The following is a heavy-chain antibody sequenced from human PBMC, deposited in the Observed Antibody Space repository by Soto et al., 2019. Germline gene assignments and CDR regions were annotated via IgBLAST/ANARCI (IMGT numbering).Heavy chain of an antibody. CDR2: FDPEDGET. J-gene: IGHJ5*02. V-gene: IGHV1-24*01. D-gene: IGHD2-15*01. CDR1: GYTLTELS. CDR3: ATVRYCSGGSCYWGPKKNNWFDP. Sequence: ASVKVSCKVSGYTLTELSMHWVRQAPGKGLEWMGGFDPEDGETIYAQKFQGRVTMTEDTSTDTAYMELSSLRSEDTAVYYCATVRYCSGGSCYWGPKKNNWFDPWGQGTLVTVSS.